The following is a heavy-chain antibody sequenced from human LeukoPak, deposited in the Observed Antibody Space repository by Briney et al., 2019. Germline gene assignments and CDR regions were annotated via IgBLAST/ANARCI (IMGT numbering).Heavy chain of an antibody. CDR1: GFTLRSNW. J-gene: IGHJ4*02. CDR3: ARETPDSSGWD. D-gene: IGHD6-19*01. Sequence: GGSLRLSCAASGFTLRSNWMSWVRQAPGKGLEWVANIKQDGSHKNYADSVKGRFTISRDNAKNSLYLQMNSLRAEDTAGYYCARETPDSSGWDWGQGTLVTVSS. CDR2: IKQDGSHK. V-gene: IGHV3-7*01.